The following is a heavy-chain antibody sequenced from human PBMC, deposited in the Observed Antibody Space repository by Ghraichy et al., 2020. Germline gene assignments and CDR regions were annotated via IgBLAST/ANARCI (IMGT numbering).Heavy chain of an antibody. D-gene: IGHD1-14*01. CDR2: INHSGST. Sequence: SETLSLTCAVSGGSFSGYSWNWIRQPPGKGLEWIGEINHSGSTNYNPSLKSRLSISLDTSKNQLFLRLSSVTAADTAVYYCARRKNLVPGIIGLAGPFDIGGQGTLVIVSS. J-gene: IGHJ3*02. CDR3: ARRKNLVPGIIGLAGPFDI. CDR1: GGSFSGYS. V-gene: IGHV4-34*01.